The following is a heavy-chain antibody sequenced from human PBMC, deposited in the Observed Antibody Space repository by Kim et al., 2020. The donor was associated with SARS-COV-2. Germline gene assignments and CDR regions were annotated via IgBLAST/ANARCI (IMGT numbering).Heavy chain of an antibody. D-gene: IGHD6-19*01. V-gene: IGHV3-11*03. CDR3: ARSLSLYSSGWYYYYGMDV. Sequence: GRFTISRDNAKNSLYLQMNSLRAEDTAVYYCARSLSLYSSGWYYYYGMDVWGQGTTVTVSS. J-gene: IGHJ6*02.